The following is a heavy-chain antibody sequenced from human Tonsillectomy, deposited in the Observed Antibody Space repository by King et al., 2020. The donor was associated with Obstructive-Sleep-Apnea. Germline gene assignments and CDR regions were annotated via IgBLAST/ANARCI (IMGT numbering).Heavy chain of an antibody. J-gene: IGHJ3*02. V-gene: IGHV3-30*04. CDR2: ISFDGSNK. CDR1: GFTFSSYA. CDR3: ARADGGWTDAFDI. Sequence: VQLVQSGGGVVQPGRSLRLSCAASGFTFSSYAMHWVRQAPGKGLEWVAVISFDGSNKYYADSVKGRFTISRDNSKNTLYLQMSSLRAEDTAVYYCARADGGWTDAFDIWGQGTMVTVSS. D-gene: IGHD6-19*01.